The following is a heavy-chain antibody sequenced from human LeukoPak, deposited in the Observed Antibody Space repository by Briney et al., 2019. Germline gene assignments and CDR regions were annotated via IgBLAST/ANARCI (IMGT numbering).Heavy chain of an antibody. CDR3: ARARESRQYYFDS. J-gene: IGHJ4*02. CDR2: ISSSSNYI. Sequence: GGSLRLSCAASGFTFSSYSMNWVRQAPGKGLEWVSSISSSSNYIYYADSMKGRFTISRDDAKNSLYLQMNSLTAEDTAVYYCARARESRQYYFDSWGQGTLVTVSS. V-gene: IGHV3-21*01. D-gene: IGHD3-10*01. CDR1: GFTFSSYS.